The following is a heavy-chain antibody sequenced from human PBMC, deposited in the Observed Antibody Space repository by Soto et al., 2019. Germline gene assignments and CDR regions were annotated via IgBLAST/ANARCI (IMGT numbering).Heavy chain of an antibody. CDR2: IYYSGST. V-gene: IGHV4-39*01. CDR1: GGSISSSSYY. J-gene: IGHJ5*02. D-gene: IGHD6-19*01. Sequence: SETLSLTCTVSGGSISSSSYYWGWIRQPPGKGLEWIGSIYYSGSTYYNPSLKSRVTISVDTSKNQFSLKLSSVTAADTAVYYCARAESTGYSSGWYVWFDPWGQGTLVTVSS. CDR3: ARAESTGYSSGWYVWFDP.